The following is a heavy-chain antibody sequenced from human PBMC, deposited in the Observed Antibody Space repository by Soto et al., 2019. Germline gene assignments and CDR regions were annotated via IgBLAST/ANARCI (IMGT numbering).Heavy chain of an antibody. CDR3: ARVGPRPGDPGTYYFDY. CDR2: INHSGST. V-gene: IGHV4-34*01. J-gene: IGHJ4*02. D-gene: IGHD7-27*01. CDR1: GGSFSGYY. Sequence: SETLSLTCAVYGGSFSGYYWSWIRQPPGKGLEWIGEINHSGSTNYNPSLKSRVTISVDTSKNKFSLKLSSVTAADTAVYYCARVGPRPGDPGTYYFDYWGQGTLVTVSS.